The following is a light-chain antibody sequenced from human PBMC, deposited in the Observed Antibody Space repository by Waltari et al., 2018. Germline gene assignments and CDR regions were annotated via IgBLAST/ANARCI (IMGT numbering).Light chain of an antibody. V-gene: IGKV1-5*03. CDR3: QQYPT. CDR2: KAS. J-gene: IGKJ2*01. Sequence: DIQMTQYPSTLSASVGDRVTITCRASQSISSWLAWYQQKPGKAPKLLIYKASSLESGVPSRFSGSGSGTEFTLTISSLQPDDFATYYCQQYPTFGQGTKLEIK. CDR1: QSISSW.